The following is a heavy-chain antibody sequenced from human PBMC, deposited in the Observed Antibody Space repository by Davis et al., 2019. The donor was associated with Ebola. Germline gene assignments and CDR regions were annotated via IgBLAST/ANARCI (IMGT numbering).Heavy chain of an antibody. CDR3: AKDISPRYNAVAGIFDY. D-gene: IGHD6-19*01. CDR2: ISWNSGSI. V-gene: IGHV3-9*01. Sequence: SLKISCAASGFTFDDYAMHWVRQAPGKGLEWVSGISWNSGSIGYADSVKGRFTISRDNAKNSLYLQMNSLRAEDTALYYCAKDISPRYNAVAGIFDYRGQGTLVTVSS. J-gene: IGHJ4*02. CDR1: GFTFDDYA.